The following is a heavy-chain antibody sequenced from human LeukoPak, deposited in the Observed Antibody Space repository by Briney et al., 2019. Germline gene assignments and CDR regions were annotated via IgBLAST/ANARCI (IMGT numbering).Heavy chain of an antibody. CDR2: MNPNSGNT. Sequence: GASVKVSCKASGYTFTSYGISWVRQAPGQGLEXXXWMNPNSGNTGYAQKFQGRVTMTRNTSISTAYMELSSLRSEDTAVYYCARASGPTVADLDYWGQGTLVTVSS. CDR1: GYTFTSYG. V-gene: IGHV1-8*02. J-gene: IGHJ4*02. CDR3: ARASGPTVADLDY. D-gene: IGHD4-23*01.